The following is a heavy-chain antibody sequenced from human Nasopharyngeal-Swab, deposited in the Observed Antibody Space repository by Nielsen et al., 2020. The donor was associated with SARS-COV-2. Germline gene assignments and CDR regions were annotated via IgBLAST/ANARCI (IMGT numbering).Heavy chain of an antibody. J-gene: IGHJ5*02. CDR1: GVSISSYY. CDR3: ARERVTGAATENWFDP. V-gene: IGHV4-59*01. CDR2: IYYSGST. Sequence: SETLSLTCTVSGVSISSYYWSWIRQPPGKGLEWIGYIYYSGSTNYNPSLKSRLTISVDTSKNQFSLKLSSVTAADTAVYYCARERVTGAATENWFDPWGQGTLVTVSS. D-gene: IGHD6-25*01.